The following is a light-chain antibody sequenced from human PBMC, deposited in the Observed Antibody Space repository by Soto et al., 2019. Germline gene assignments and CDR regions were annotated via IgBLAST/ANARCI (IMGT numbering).Light chain of an antibody. CDR1: QSISSF. CDR2: AAS. Sequence: IQMSQSPSSLCESXGDRVTIGCRTRQSISSFLARYQQKPGKAPKLLXXAASSLQSGVQSRLSGSGSGKDFTLNISSLQPEDFATYYCKQSYSTLPITFGQGTRLEIK. V-gene: IGKV1-39*01. J-gene: IGKJ5*01. CDR3: KQSYSTLPIT.